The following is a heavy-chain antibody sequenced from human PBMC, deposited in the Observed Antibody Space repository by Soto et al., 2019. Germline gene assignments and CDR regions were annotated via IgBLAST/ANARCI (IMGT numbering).Heavy chain of an antibody. V-gene: IGHV1-46*01. CDR2: VNPSGGHT. D-gene: IGHD2-21*02. CDR3: ARGGHVVVVTAALDY. Sequence: QVHLVQSGAEVKKPGASVKVSCKGSGYGFTTYGITWVRQAPGQGLEWMGTVNPSGGHTTYAQHFLGRVTMSRDTATSTLYMELTSLTSEDTAVYYCARGGHVVVVTAALDYWGQGTLVTVSS. CDR1: GYGFTTYG. J-gene: IGHJ4*02.